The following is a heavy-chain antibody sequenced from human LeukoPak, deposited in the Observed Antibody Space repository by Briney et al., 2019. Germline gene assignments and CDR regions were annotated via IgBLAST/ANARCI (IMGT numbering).Heavy chain of an antibody. V-gene: IGHV3-33*08. D-gene: IGHD3-22*01. CDR3: AGDIYYYDSGGYFP. Sequence: PGRSLRLSCAASGFPFSNHGMHWVRQAPGKGLEWVSNIWDDGSDKYSADSVRGRFTISRDNSRNTLFLQMNSLRAEDTAVYYCAGDIYYYDSGGYFPWGQGTLVTASS. CDR2: IWDDGSDK. J-gene: IGHJ5*02. CDR1: GFPFSNHG.